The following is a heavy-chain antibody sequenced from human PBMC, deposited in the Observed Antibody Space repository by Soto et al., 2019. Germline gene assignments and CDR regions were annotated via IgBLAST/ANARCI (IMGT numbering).Heavy chain of an antibody. CDR1: GYTFTGYY. D-gene: IGHD3-3*01. CDR3: ARAPSMGYFWSGYYYYYGMDV. Sequence: ASVKVSCKASGYTFTGYYMHWVRQAPGQGLEWMGWINPNSGGTNYAQKFQGRVTMTRDTSISTAHMELSRLRSDDTAVYYCARAPSMGYFWSGYYYYYGMDVWGQGTTVTVSS. V-gene: IGHV1-2*02. J-gene: IGHJ6*02. CDR2: INPNSGGT.